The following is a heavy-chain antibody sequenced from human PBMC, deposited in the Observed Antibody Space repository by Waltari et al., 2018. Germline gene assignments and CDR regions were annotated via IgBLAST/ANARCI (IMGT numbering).Heavy chain of an antibody. CDR3: ARVTSIVGAITPYYFDY. V-gene: IGHV1-46*01. CDR1: GYTFTSYY. D-gene: IGHD1-26*01. J-gene: IGHJ4*02. CDR2: INPSGGST. Sequence: QVQLVQSGAEVKKPGASVKVSCKESGYTFTSYYMHWVRQAPGQGLEWMGIINPSGGSTSYAQKFQGRVTMTRDTSTSTVYMELSSLRSEDTAVYYCARVTSIVGAITPYYFDYWGQGTLVTVSS.